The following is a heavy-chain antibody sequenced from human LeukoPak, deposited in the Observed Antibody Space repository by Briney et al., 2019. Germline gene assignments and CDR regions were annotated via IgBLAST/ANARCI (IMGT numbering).Heavy chain of an antibody. CDR3: ARVGLGTREFDY. CDR1: GFTFSDYS. CDR2: IGGSGTI. D-gene: IGHD3/OR15-3a*01. J-gene: IGHJ4*02. V-gene: IGHV3-11*04. Sequence: GGSLRLSCAPSGFTFSDYSMSWIRQAPGKGLEWVSYIGGSGTIFYADSVKGRFTISRDNAQSSLYLQMNSVRAEDTAVYYCARVGLGTREFDYWGQGTLVTVSS.